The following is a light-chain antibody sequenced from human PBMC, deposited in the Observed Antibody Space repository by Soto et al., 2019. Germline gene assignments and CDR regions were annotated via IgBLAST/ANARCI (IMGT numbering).Light chain of an antibody. V-gene: IGLV2-11*01. Sequence: QSALTQPRSVSGSPGQSVTISCTGTSSDVGGYNYVSWYQQHPGKAPKLMIYDVSKRPSGVPDRFSGSKSGNTASLTISGLQAEDEADHYCCSYAGSYSYVFGTGTKLTVL. CDR1: SSDVGGYNY. CDR2: DVS. J-gene: IGLJ1*01. CDR3: CSYAGSYSYV.